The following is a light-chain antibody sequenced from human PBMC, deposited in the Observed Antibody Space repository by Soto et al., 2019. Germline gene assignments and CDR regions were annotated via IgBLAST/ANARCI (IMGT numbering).Light chain of an antibody. CDR1: QSVTTF. J-gene: IGKJ2*01. Sequence: IVLTQSPATLSLSPGDRATLSCRASQSVTTFLAWYQQRPGQSPRPLIYDTSNRATGIPARFTGSGSVTNFTLTISGLEPEDFAVYYCQQRDRWPPVYTFGQGTKVEIK. V-gene: IGKV3-11*01. CDR3: QQRDRWPPVYT. CDR2: DTS.